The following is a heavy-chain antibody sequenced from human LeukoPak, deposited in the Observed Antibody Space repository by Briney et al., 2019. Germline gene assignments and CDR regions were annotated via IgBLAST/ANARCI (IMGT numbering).Heavy chain of an antibody. D-gene: IGHD4-11*01. CDR1: GGSISSYY. Sequence: SETLSLTCTVSGGSISSYYWGWIRQPAGKGLEWIGRIYTSGSTNYNPSLKSRVTMSVDTSKNQFSLKLSSVTAADTAVYYCAREDTVRNYFDYWGRGTLVTVSS. V-gene: IGHV4-4*07. CDR2: IYTSGST. CDR3: AREDTVRNYFDY. J-gene: IGHJ4*02.